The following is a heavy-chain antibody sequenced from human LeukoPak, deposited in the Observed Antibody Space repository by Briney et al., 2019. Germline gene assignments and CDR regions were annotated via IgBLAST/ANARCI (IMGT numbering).Heavy chain of an antibody. CDR1: GFTFSSYG. CDR2: IIYDGSNK. J-gene: IGHJ4*02. CDR3: AKVGGSGSYQNTPFDY. V-gene: IGHV3-30*18. D-gene: IGHD3-10*01. Sequence: GGSLRLSCAASGFTFSSYGMHRVRQAPGKGLEWVAVIIYDGSNKYYADSLKGRFTVSRDNSKNTLCLQMNSLRAEDTAVYYCAKVGGSGSYQNTPFDYWGQGTLVTVSS.